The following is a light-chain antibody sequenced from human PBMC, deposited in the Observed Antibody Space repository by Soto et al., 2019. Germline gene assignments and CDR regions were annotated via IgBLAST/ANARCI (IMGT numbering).Light chain of an antibody. J-gene: IGLJ3*02. CDR1: SSDIDDYDF. V-gene: IGLV2-14*03. CDR2: DVN. CDR3: SSHTGSITWV. Sequence: QSALTQPASVSGSPGQSITISCTGTSSDIDDYDFVSWYQQHPGKAPKLIIYDVNTRPSGVSDRFSGSKSGNTASLTISWLQAEDEADYYCSSHTGSITWVFGGGTQLTVL.